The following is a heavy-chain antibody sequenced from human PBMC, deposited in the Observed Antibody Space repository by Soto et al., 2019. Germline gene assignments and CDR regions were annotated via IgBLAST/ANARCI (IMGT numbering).Heavy chain of an antibody. CDR2: ISSSSSYI. D-gene: IGHD3-3*01. Sequence: EVQLVESGGGLVKPGGSLRLSCAASGFTFSSYSMNWVRQAPGKGLEWVSSISSSSSYIYYADSVKGRFTISRDNAKNSLYLQMNSLRAEDTAVYYCARRTDYDFWTGGAFDIWGQGTMVTVSS. CDR1: GFTFSSYS. J-gene: IGHJ3*02. V-gene: IGHV3-21*01. CDR3: ARRTDYDFWTGGAFDI.